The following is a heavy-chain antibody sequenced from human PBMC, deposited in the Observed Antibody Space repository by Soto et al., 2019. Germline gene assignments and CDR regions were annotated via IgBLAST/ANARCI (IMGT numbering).Heavy chain of an antibody. V-gene: IGHV3-23*01. D-gene: IGHD2-2*01. CDR2: ISGSGGST. Sequence: GESLKISCAASGFTFSSYAMSWVRQAPGKGLEWVSAISGSGGSTYYADSVKGRFTISRDNSKNTLYLQMNSLRAEDTAVYYCAKDGWRKGSTSCYDYWGQGTLVTVSS. J-gene: IGHJ4*02. CDR1: GFTFSSYA. CDR3: AKDGWRKGSTSCYDY.